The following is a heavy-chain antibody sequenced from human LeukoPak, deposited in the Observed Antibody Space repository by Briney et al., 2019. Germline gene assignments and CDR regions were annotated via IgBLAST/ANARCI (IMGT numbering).Heavy chain of an antibody. CDR1: GGAFKCYA. D-gene: IGHD4-17*01. J-gene: IGHJ3*02. Sequence: SVKVSCKASGGAFKCYAIKWVRQAPGQGLEWMGGSNPIFGTTNLAPKFQGRVTIAADESTITAYMELTSLKSEDTAVYYCARGTTVTTAVLVPNDAFDIWGQGTMVTVS. V-gene: IGHV1-69*01. CDR2: SNPIFGTT. CDR3: ARGTTVTTAVLVPNDAFDI.